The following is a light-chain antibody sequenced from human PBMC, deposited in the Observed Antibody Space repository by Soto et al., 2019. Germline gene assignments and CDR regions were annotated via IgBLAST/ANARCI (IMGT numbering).Light chain of an antibody. J-gene: IGKJ3*01. CDR2: ATS. Sequence: ELVLTQSPGTLSLSPGEGATLSCRASQSISSTYLAWYQQKPGQAPRLLIYATSTRATGIPDRFSGSGSRTDFTLTISRLEPEDFAVYDCQQYGSFTFGPGTKVDCK. CDR3: QQYGSFT. CDR1: QSISSTY. V-gene: IGKV3-20*01.